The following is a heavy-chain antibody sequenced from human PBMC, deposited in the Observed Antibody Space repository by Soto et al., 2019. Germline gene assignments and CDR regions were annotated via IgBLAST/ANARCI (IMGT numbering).Heavy chain of an antibody. CDR2: IYYSGST. V-gene: IGHV4-59*01. CDR3: TRSYTVLQHCLGN. CDR1: NRSLSGCS. Sequence: GPLSLTCSDANRSLSGCSSRWIRYSPGKGLEWIGNIYYSGSTNYNPSLKSRVTMSVDTSKNQFTLKLSSVTAADTCVYFCTRSYTVLQHCLGNWGQGPLLTLSS. J-gene: IGHJ4*01. D-gene: IGHD4-17*01.